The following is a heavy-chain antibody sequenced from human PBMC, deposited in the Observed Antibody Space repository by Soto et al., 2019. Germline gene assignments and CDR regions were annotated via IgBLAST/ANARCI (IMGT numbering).Heavy chain of an antibody. CDR3: ARYDFGIFDY. J-gene: IGHJ4*02. CDR1: GDSVTSSNW. CDR2: IYHSEST. D-gene: IGHD4-17*01. Sequence: LSLTCAVSGDSVTSSNWWSWVRQPPGKGLEWIGEIYHSESTNYNPSLKSRVTMSIDKSKNQFSLKLTSVTAADTAVYFCARYDFGIFDYWGQGTLVTVSS. V-gene: IGHV4-4*01.